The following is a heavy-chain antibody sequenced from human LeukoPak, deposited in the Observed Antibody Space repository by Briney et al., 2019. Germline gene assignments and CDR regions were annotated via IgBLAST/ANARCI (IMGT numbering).Heavy chain of an antibody. Sequence: GASVKVSCKASGYTFTGYYMHWVRQAPGQGLEWMGWINPNSGGTNYAQKFQGRVTMTRDTSISTAYMELSRLRSDDTAVYYCARDNYGSGSYSYYFDYWGQGTLVTVSS. V-gene: IGHV1-2*02. D-gene: IGHD3-10*01. CDR2: INPNSGGT. J-gene: IGHJ4*02. CDR1: GYTFTGYY. CDR3: ARDNYGSGSYSYYFDY.